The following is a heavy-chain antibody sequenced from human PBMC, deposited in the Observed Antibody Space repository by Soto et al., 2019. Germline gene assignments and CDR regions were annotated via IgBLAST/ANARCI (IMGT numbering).Heavy chain of an antibody. CDR3: ASTIRGDTEWKIRGKDAFDI. D-gene: IGHD1-26*01. Sequence: GGSLRLSCAASGFTFSSYSMNWVRQAPGKGLEWVSSISSSSSYIYYADSVKGRFTISRDNAKNSLYLQMNSLRAEDTAVYYCASTIRGDTEWKIRGKDAFDIWGQGTMVTVSS. J-gene: IGHJ3*02. CDR1: GFTFSSYS. V-gene: IGHV3-21*01. CDR2: ISSSSSYI.